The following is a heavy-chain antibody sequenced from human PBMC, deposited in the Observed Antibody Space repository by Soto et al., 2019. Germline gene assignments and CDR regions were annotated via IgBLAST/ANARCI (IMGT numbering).Heavy chain of an antibody. D-gene: IGHD4-17*01. CDR1: GGTFSSYA. Sequence: QVQLVQSGAEVKKPGSSVKVSCKASGGTFSSYAISWVRQAPGQGLEWMGGIIPIFGTANYAQKFQGRVTINADDSTRTAYMELSSLRSEDTAVYYCARPDRAMTTLVEFDPWGQGTLVTVSS. CDR3: ARPDRAMTTLVEFDP. CDR2: IIPIFGTA. J-gene: IGHJ5*02. V-gene: IGHV1-69*01.